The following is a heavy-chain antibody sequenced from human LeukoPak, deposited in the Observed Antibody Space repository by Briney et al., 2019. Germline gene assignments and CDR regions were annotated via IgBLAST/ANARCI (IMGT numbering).Heavy chain of an antibody. J-gene: IGHJ6*03. CDR1: GFTFSSYS. Sequence: GGSLRLSCAASGFTFSSYSMNWVRQAPGKGLEWVSSISSSSSYIYYADSVKGRFTISRDNAKTSLYLQMNSLRAEDTAVYYCARDSEYYDFWSGYGGSSYYMDVWGKGTTVTVSS. D-gene: IGHD3-3*01. CDR3: ARDSEYYDFWSGYGGSSYYMDV. CDR2: ISSSSSYI. V-gene: IGHV3-21*01.